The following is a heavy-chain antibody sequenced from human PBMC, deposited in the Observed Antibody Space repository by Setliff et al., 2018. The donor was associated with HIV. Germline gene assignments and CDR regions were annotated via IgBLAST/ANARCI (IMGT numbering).Heavy chain of an antibody. D-gene: IGHD2-2*01. J-gene: IGHJ4*02. Sequence: GESLKISCKGSGYSFISYWIGWVRQMPGKGLEWMGIIYPGDSNTKYSPSFQGQVTLSVGKSISTAYLPWSSLKASDTAMYYCATPISITSGSAFDYWGQGTRVTV. CDR3: ATPISITSGSAFDY. CDR1: GYSFISYW. CDR2: IYPGDSNT. V-gene: IGHV5-51*01.